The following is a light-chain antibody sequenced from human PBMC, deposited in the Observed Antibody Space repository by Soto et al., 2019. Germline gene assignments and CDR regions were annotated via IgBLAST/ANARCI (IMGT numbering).Light chain of an antibody. CDR1: SSGFGSYNF. V-gene: IGLV2-14*03. CDR2: DVS. J-gene: IGLJ1*01. Sequence: QSALTQPASVSGSPGQSITISCTGTSSGFGSYNFVSWYQHHPGKAPKLMIYDVSNRPSGVSNRFSGSKSGNTASLTISGLQAEDEAEYYCCSYISSSTPYVFGTGTKLTVL. CDR3: CSYISSSTPYV.